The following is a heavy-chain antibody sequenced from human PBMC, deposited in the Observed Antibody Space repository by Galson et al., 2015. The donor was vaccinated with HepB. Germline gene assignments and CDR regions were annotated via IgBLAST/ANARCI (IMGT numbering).Heavy chain of an antibody. D-gene: IGHD3-3*01. CDR1: GGTFSSYA. CDR2: IIPIFGTA. CDR3: ARNPRFLEWLPFDY. V-gene: IGHV1-69*13. J-gene: IGHJ4*02. Sequence: SVKVSCKASGGTFSSYAISWVRQAPGQGLEWMGGIIPIFGTANYAQKFQGRVTITADESTSTAYMELSSLRSEDTAVYYCARNPRFLEWLPFDYWGQGTLVTVSS.